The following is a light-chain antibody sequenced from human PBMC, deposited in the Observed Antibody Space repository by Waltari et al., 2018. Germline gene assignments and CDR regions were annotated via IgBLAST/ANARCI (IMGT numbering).Light chain of an antibody. V-gene: IGLV1-44*01. CDR3: AAWDDSLNGNV. CDR2: GDN. CDR1: SSTIGSNT. J-gene: IGLJ6*01. Sequence: QSVLTQPPSASGTPGQRVTISCSGSSSTIGSNTVNWYQQPPGPAPKPLSYGDNRRPSGVPDRFSGSKSGTSASLAISGLQSEDEADYYWAAWDDSLNGNVFGSGTKVTVL.